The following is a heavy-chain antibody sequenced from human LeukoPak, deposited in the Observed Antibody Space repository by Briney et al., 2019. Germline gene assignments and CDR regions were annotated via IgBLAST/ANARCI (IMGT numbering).Heavy chain of an antibody. CDR2: IRSKANSYAT. CDR1: GFTFSGSA. Sequence: GGSLRLSCAASGFTFSGSAMHWVRQASGKGLEWVGRIRSKANSYATAYAASVKGRFTISRDDSKNTAYLQMNSLKTEDTAVYYCTRQNPYSNHPYYYYYYMDVWGKGTTVTVSS. J-gene: IGHJ6*03. V-gene: IGHV3-73*01. D-gene: IGHD4-11*01. CDR3: TRQNPYSNHPYYYYYYMDV.